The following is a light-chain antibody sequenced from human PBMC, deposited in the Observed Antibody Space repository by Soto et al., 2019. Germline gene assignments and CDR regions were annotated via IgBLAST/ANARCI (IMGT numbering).Light chain of an antibody. V-gene: IGKV1-39*01. J-gene: IGKJ4*01. CDR2: AAS. CDR1: QSISSY. Sequence: DSQRPQSPSSLSASVGARVTIPCRASQSISSYLNWYQQKPGKAPKLLIYAASSLQSGVPSRFSGIGSGTDFTLSISSLQPEDFATYYCQQTYSGPLTFGGGTKVDIK. CDR3: QQTYSGPLT.